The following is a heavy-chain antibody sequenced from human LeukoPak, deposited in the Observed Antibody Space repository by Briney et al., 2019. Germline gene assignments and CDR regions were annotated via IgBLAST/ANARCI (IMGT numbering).Heavy chain of an antibody. Sequence: PGGSLRLSCAASGFTFSSYAMSWVRQAPGKGLEGVSAISGSGGSTYYADYVKGRFTISRDNSKNALYLQMNSLRAEDTAVYYCAKNPLLLRQGDYWGQGTLVTVSS. J-gene: IGHJ4*02. D-gene: IGHD2-21*02. CDR1: GFTFSSYA. CDR3: AKNPLLLRQGDY. CDR2: ISGSGGST. V-gene: IGHV3-23*01.